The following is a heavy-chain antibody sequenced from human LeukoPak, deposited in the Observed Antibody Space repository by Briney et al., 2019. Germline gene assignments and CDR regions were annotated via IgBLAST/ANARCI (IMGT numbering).Heavy chain of an antibody. J-gene: IGHJ4*01. CDR3: NRDNFVLKDSRFDF. Sequence: AGGSLSLTCAASGFTYSNAELDRDRQAPGKGLEWVGGIKSKTDGGTTDYAAPVKGRFTISRDESKNSLYLKMNSLKNEDTAVYYYNRDNFVLKDSRFDFWGQGTLVTVSS. CDR1: GFTYSNAE. V-gene: IGHV3-15*01. D-gene: IGHD2-8*01. CDR2: IKSKTDGGTT.